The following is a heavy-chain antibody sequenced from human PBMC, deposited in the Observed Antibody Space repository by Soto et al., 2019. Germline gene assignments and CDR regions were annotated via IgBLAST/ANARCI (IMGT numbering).Heavy chain of an antibody. D-gene: IGHD1-26*01. CDR2: IYPGDSDS. Sequence: GESLKISCKGPGYSFTSYWIGWVRQMPGKGLEWMGGIYPGDSDSRYSPSFQGQVTISADNSISTAYLQWSSLKASDTAMYYCARLDSGSYPYYYYNGMDVWGQGTTVTVSS. J-gene: IGHJ6*02. CDR1: GYSFTSYW. CDR3: ARLDSGSYPYYYYNGMDV. V-gene: IGHV5-51*01.